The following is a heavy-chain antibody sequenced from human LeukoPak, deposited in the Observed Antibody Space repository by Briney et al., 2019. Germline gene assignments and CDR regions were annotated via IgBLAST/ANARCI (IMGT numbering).Heavy chain of an antibody. Sequence: KAGGSLRLSCSASGFTFSSCSMNWVRQAPGKGLEWVSSISSSSTYIYYADSVKGRFTISRDNAKNSLYLQMNSLRAEDTAVYYCARDIGRQLVIDAFDIWGQGTMVTVSS. CDR3: ARDIGRQLVIDAFDI. D-gene: IGHD6-6*01. J-gene: IGHJ3*02. CDR2: ISSSSTYI. CDR1: GFTFSSCS. V-gene: IGHV3-21*01.